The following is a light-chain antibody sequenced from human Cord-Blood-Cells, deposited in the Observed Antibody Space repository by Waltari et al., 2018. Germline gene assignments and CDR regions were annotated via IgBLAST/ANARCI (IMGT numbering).Light chain of an antibody. Sequence: DIQMTQSPSSLSASVGDRVTITCRASQSISSYLNWYQQKPGKAPKLLIYAASSLQSGVPSRFRGSGTGTDFTLTINSLQPEDFATYYCQQSYSTPPIFGGGTKVEIK. CDR2: AAS. CDR3: QQSYSTPPI. CDR1: QSISSY. V-gene: IGKV1-39*01. J-gene: IGKJ4*01.